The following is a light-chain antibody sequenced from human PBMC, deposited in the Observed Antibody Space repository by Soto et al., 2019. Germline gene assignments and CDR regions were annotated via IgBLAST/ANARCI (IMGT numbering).Light chain of an antibody. CDR2: DAS. CDR1: QSVGSY. J-gene: IGKJ5*01. CDR3: QQRSNRLPIT. V-gene: IGKV3-11*01. Sequence: PGEIATLSCRASQSVGSYLAWYQQKPGQAPRLLIYDASSRAPGVPARFSGSGSGTDFTLTISSLEPEDFAVYYCQQRSNRLPITFGQGTRLEIK.